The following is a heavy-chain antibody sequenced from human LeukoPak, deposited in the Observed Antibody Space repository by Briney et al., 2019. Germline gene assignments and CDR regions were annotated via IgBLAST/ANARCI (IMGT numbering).Heavy chain of an antibody. CDR2: ISSDGSST. Sequence: QTGGSLRLSWAASGFTFSSYWMHWVRQAPGKGLVWVSRISSDGSSTDYADSVKGRFTISRDNAKNTLYLQMNSLRAEDTAVYYCARRRTSGDFDYWGQGTLVTVSS. D-gene: IGHD2-2*01. J-gene: IGHJ4*02. CDR1: GFTFSSYW. V-gene: IGHV3-74*01. CDR3: ARRRTSGDFDY.